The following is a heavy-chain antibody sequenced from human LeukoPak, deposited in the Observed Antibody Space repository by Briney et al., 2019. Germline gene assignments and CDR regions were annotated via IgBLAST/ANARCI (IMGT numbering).Heavy chain of an antibody. CDR1: GFTFSSYS. J-gene: IGHJ4*02. D-gene: IGHD3-22*01. Sequence: PGRSLRLSCAASGFTFSSYSMSWVRQVPEKGLECISYISSSSSTIYYADSVKGRFTISRDNAKNSLYLQMNSLRAEDTAVYYCARDPPNYYHNSGFDYWGQGTLVTVSS. CDR3: ARDPPNYYHNSGFDY. V-gene: IGHV3-48*01. CDR2: ISSSSSTI.